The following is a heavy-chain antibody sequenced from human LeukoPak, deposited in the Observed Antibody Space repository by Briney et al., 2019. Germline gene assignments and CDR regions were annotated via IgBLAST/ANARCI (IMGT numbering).Heavy chain of an antibody. CDR1: GCTFSSYA. D-gene: IGHD2-2*01. CDR2: IIPIFGTA. V-gene: IGHV1-69*05. CDR3: ARGFCSSTSCRPYYYYYMDV. J-gene: IGHJ6*03. Sequence: SVKVSCKASGCTFSSYAISWVRQAPGQGLEWMGGIIPIFGTANYAQKFQGRVTITTDESTSTAYMELSSLRSEDTAVYYCARGFCSSTSCRPYYYYYMDVWGKGTTVTVSS.